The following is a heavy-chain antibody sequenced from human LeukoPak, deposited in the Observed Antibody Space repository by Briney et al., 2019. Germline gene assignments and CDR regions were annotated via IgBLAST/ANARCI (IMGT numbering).Heavy chain of an antibody. Sequence: SETLSLTCTVSGGSLTSTSSFWGWIRQSPGKGLEWIGSISYPARTYYNPSPKTRITMSLDASKNQFSLRLDSVTAADTALYFCASPGSGYYYAADWGQGTLVTVSS. J-gene: IGHJ4*02. D-gene: IGHD3-22*01. CDR3: ASPGSGYYYAAD. CDR1: GGSLTSTSSF. V-gene: IGHV4-39*01. CDR2: ISYPART.